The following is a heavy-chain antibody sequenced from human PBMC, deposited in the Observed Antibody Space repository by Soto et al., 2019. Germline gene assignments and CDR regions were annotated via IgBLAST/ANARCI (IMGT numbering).Heavy chain of an antibody. V-gene: IGHV3-23*01. D-gene: IGHD4-17*01. CDR3: AKFVIVYGDYVREAFDI. J-gene: IGHJ3*02. CDR1: GFTFSSYA. Sequence: EVQLLESGGGLVQPGGSLRLSCAASGFTFSSYAMSWVRQAPGKGLEWVSAISGSGGSTYYADSVKGRFTISRDNSMNTLYLQINGLRAYVTAVYYWAKFVIVYGDYVREAFDIWGQGTMVTVSS. CDR2: ISGSGGST.